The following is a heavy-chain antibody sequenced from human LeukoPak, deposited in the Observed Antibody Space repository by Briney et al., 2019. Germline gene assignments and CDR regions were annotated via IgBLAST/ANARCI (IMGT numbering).Heavy chain of an antibody. J-gene: IGHJ4*02. CDR2: ISGKGVKT. Sequence: GGSLRLSCAASGFAFSTYAMSWVRQAPGKGLEWVSAISGKGVKTYYTDSVKGRFTFFRDNSKNTLYLQMNSLRADDTAVYYCAKDRAYSFDYWGQGTLVTVSS. V-gene: IGHV3-23*01. D-gene: IGHD3-16*01. CDR3: AKDRAYSFDY. CDR1: GFAFSTYA.